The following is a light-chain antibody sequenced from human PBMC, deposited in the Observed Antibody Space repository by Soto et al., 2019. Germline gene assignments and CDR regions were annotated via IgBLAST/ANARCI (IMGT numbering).Light chain of an antibody. CDR1: QGISSY. CDR2: AAS. J-gene: IGKJ2*01. CDR3: QQLNSYPPMYT. V-gene: IGKV1-9*01. Sequence: DIQLTQSPSFLSASVGDRVTITCRASQGISSYLAWYQQKPGKAPKLLIYAASTLQSGVPSRFSGSGSGTEFTLSISSLQTEDFATYYCQQLNSYPPMYTCGQGTKLEIK.